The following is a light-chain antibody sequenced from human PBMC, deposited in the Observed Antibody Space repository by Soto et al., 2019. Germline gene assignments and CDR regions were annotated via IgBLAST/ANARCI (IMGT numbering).Light chain of an antibody. CDR3: QQYDTYPRT. V-gene: IGKV1-5*03. Sequence: DIQMTQSPSTLSASVGDRVTITCRASQSISNWLAWYQQKPGKAPKLLIFKAWTLESGVPSRFSGSGSGTEFTLNISSLQPDDFATFHCQQYDTYPRTFGQGTKVDIK. J-gene: IGKJ1*01. CDR1: QSISNW. CDR2: KAW.